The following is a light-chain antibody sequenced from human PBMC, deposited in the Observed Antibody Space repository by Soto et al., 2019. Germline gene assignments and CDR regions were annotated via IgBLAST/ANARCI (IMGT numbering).Light chain of an antibody. J-gene: IGLJ3*02. CDR2: DVD. Sequence: QSALTQPRSVSGSFGQSVTISCTGTSSDVGDSYSVSWYQQHPGRAPKLMINDVDKRPSGVPDRFSGSKSGNTASLTISGLQSDDEADYYCCSYAGSHTWVFGGGTQLTVL. V-gene: IGLV2-11*01. CDR1: SSDVGDSYS. CDR3: CSYAGSHTWV.